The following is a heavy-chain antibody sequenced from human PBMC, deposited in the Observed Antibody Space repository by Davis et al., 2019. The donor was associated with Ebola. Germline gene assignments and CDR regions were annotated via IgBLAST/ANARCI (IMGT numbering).Heavy chain of an antibody. CDR1: GDSISSSNW. J-gene: IGHJ5*02. CDR3: ARSVDVDKVMVTGWIDP. D-gene: IGHD5-18*01. V-gene: IGHV4-4*02. CDR2: IYHSGST. Sequence: PSETLSLTCAVSGDSISSSNWWSWVRQPPGKGLEWIGEIYHSGSTNYNPSLKSRVTISVDKSKNQFSLKLSSVTAADTAVYYCARSVDVDKVMVTGWIDPWGQGTLVTVSS.